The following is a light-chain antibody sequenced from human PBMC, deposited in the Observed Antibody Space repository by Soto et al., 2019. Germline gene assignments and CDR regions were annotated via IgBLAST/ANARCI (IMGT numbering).Light chain of an antibody. V-gene: IGKV1-39*01. Sequence: DIQMTQSPLYLYASVGDRVTLSCRTSQSISNYLNWYQQKPGKAPNLLIFAASNLQSGVPSRFSGSGSGTHFNLTISSLQPEDFAPYYCQQSFSTPITFGQGTRLAIK. J-gene: IGKJ5*01. CDR3: QQSFSTPIT. CDR1: QSISNY. CDR2: AAS.